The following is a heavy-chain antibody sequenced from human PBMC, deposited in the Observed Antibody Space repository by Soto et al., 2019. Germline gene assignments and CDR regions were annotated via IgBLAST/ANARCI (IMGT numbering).Heavy chain of an antibody. CDR3: ARADGGRTFDY. V-gene: IGHV1-2*04. Sequence: ASVKVSCKASGYTFTGYYMHWVRQAPGQGLEWMGWINPNSGGTNYAQKFQGWVTMTRDTSISTAYMELSRLRSDDTDVYYCARADGGRTFDYWGQGTLVTVSS. CDR2: INPNSGGT. J-gene: IGHJ4*02. CDR1: GYTFTGYY. D-gene: IGHD2-15*01.